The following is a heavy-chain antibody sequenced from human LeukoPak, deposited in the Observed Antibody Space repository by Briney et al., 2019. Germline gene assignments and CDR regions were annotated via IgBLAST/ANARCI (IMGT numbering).Heavy chain of an antibody. J-gene: IGHJ4*02. CDR2: VHLSGTS. V-gene: IGHV4-4*02. CDR1: GGSILTTNW. CDR3: ARESGAFSPFGF. D-gene: IGHD1-26*01. Sequence: SETLSLTCAVSGGSILTTNWWSWVRQPPGKGLEWIGEVHLSGTSNYNPSLKSRVSMSIDKSRNQLSLKLTSVTAADTAMYYCARESGAFSPFGFWGQGTLVTVSS.